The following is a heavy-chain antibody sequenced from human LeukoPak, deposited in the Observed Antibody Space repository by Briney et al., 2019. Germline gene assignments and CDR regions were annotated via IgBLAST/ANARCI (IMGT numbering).Heavy chain of an antibody. D-gene: IGHD6-13*01. CDR3: ARGWRTSIAAAGKHIDY. CDR2: LSSSGGST. Sequence: GGSLRLSCAASGFTFSNYGMNWVRQAPGKGLEWVSALSSSGGSTYYADSVRGRFTISRDNSKNTPYLQMNSLRAEDTAVYYCARGWRTSIAAAGKHIDYWGQGTLVTVSS. J-gene: IGHJ4*02. CDR1: GFTFSNYG. V-gene: IGHV3-23*01.